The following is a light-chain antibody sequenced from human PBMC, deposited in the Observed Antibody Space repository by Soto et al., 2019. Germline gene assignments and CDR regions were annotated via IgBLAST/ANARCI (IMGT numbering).Light chain of an antibody. J-gene: IGLJ2*01. CDR3: SLYTTTVV. CDR2: EVS. CDR1: SGDLGDYNF. V-gene: IGLV2-14*01. Sequence: QSALTQSASVSGSPGQSITISSTGTSGDLGDYNFVSWYQQQPGKAPKLIIYEVSHRPSGVSTRFSGSRSGNTASLTISGLQAEDEADYYCSLYTTTVVFGGGTKLTVL.